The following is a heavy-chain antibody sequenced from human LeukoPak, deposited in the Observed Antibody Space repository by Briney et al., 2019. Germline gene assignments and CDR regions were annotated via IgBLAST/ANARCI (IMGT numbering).Heavy chain of an antibody. J-gene: IGHJ4*02. CDR3: AKDLKPDGFGDVDY. D-gene: IGHD3-10*01. Sequence: GGSLRLSCAASGHDFSTYTMLWFRQAPGKSLEWVSEISPSGSSTFYEDSVKGRFTISRDNSKNTLFLHMASLRAEDTALYYCAKDLKPDGFGDVDYWGQGTLVTVSS. CDR1: GHDFSTYT. CDR2: ISPSGSST. V-gene: IGHV3-23*01.